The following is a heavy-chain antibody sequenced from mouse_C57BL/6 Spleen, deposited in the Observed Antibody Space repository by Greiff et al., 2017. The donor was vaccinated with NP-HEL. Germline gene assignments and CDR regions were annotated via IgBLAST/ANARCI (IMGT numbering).Heavy chain of an antibody. CDR3: ARGENYYGSLFDY. CDR1: GYTFTSYW. D-gene: IGHD1-1*01. Sequence: VQLQQPGAELVKPGASVKLSCKASGYTFTSYWMQWVKQRPGQGLEWIGEIDPSDSYTNYNQKFKGKATLTVDTSSSTAYMQLSSLTSEDSAVYYCARGENYYGSLFDYWGQGTTLTVSS. CDR2: IDPSDSYT. J-gene: IGHJ2*01. V-gene: IGHV1-50*01.